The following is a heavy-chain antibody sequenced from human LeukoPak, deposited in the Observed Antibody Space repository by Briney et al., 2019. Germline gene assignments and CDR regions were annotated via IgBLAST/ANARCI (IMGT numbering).Heavy chain of an antibody. CDR2: IRYDGSNK. V-gene: IGHV3-30*02. D-gene: IGHD2-2*01. Sequence: GGSLRLSCAASGFTFSSYGMHWVRQAPGKGLEWVAFIRYDGSNKYYADSVKGRFTISRDNSKNTLYLQMNSLRAEDTAVYYCAKEWLRYQLHPPLDPWGQGTLVTVSS. CDR1: GFTFSSYG. J-gene: IGHJ5*02. CDR3: AKEWLRYQLHPPLDP.